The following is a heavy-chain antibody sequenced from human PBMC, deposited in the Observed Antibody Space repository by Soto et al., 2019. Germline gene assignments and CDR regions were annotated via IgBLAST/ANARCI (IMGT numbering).Heavy chain of an antibody. D-gene: IGHD5-12*01. Sequence: GASVKVSCKASGYTFTSYEINWVRQATGQGLEWMGWMNPNSGNTGYAQKFQGRVTMTRNTSISTAYMELSSLRSEDTAVYYCARGRRWLQYPLDYWGQGTLVTVSS. CDR1: GYTFTSYE. V-gene: IGHV1-8*01. CDR3: ARGRRWLQYPLDY. CDR2: MNPNSGNT. J-gene: IGHJ4*02.